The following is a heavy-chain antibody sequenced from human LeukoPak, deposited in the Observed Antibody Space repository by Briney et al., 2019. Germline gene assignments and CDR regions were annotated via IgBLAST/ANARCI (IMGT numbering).Heavy chain of an antibody. CDR1: GFTFSSYA. CDR3: AKDGDTSGYPYYLNY. CDR2: ISGSGGST. J-gene: IGHJ4*02. D-gene: IGHD3-22*01. Sequence: PGGSLRLSCAASGFTFSSYAMSWVRQAPGKGLEWVSAISGSGGSTYYADSVKGRFTISRDNSKNTLYLQMNSLRAEDTAVYFCAKDGDTSGYPYYLNYWGQGTLVTVSS. V-gene: IGHV3-23*01.